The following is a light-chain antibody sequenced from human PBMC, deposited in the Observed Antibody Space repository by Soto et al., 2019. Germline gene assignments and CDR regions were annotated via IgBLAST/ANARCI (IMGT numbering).Light chain of an antibody. CDR1: QGIGST. J-gene: IGKJ5*01. CDR3: QQRHMWPIT. CDR2: GVS. V-gene: IGKV3D-11*01. Sequence: EIAMTQAPATLSVSPGECATLSCRACQGIGSTLAWYQQKPGQAPTLLLYGVSSRATGIPDRFSGSGSGTDFTLTISSLEPEDSAVDYCQQRHMWPITFGQGTRLEIK.